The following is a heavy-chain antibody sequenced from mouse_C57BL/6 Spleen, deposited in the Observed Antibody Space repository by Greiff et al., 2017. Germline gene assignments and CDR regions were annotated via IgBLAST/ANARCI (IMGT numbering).Heavy chain of an antibody. J-gene: IGHJ4*01. CDR2: INPNNGGT. D-gene: IGHD2-3*01. Sequence: VQLQQSGPELVKPGASVKISCKASGYTFTDYYMNWVKQSHGKSLEWIGDINPNNGGTSYNQKFKGKATLTVDKSSSTAYMELRSLTSEDSAVYYCARLDGYYVNYAMDYWGQGTSVTVSS. V-gene: IGHV1-26*01. CDR3: ARLDGYYVNYAMDY. CDR1: GYTFTDYY.